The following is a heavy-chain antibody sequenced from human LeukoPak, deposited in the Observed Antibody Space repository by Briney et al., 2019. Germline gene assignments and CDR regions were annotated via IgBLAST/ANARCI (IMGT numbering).Heavy chain of an antibody. CDR2: VNHGGTT. CDR1: GGSFSGYY. D-gene: IGHD6-13*01. V-gene: IGHV4-34*01. J-gene: IGHJ6*02. Sequence: SSETLSLTCALYGGSFSGYYWSWIRQPPGKGLEWIGDVNHGGTTNYNPSLKSRVTISVDTSKNQFSLKLSSVTAADTAVYYCARLRRIAAAGLYHYGMDVWGQGTTVTVS. CDR3: ARLRRIAAAGLYHYGMDV.